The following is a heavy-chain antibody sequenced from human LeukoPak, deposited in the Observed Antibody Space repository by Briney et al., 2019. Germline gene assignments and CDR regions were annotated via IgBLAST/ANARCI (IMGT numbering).Heavy chain of an antibody. CDR3: ARDGGTYYYMDV. J-gene: IGHJ6*03. CDR1: GFTFSSYS. D-gene: IGHD1-1*01. Sequence: GGSLRLSCAASGFTFSSYSMNWVRQAPGKGLEWVSYISSSGSTIYYADSVKGRFTISRDNAKNSLYLQMNSLRAEDTAVYYCARDGGTYYYMDVWGKGTTVTVSS. CDR2: ISSSGSTI. V-gene: IGHV3-48*04.